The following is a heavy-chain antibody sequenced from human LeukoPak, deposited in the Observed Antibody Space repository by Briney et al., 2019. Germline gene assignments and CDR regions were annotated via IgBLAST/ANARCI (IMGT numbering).Heavy chain of an antibody. CDR3: SRGIWRGATANAFDI. CDR2: SRSKACGGTT. Sequence: SGGSLRLSCRASGFSFDDYLMSWFRQAPGKGLEWVGFSRSKACGGTTEYAATVQGRFTISTDDSKTIAYLRMNSLKSEDTAVYYCSRGIWRGATANAFDIWGQGTMVTVSS. CDR1: GFSFDDYL. V-gene: IGHV3-49*03. D-gene: IGHD6-25*01. J-gene: IGHJ3*02.